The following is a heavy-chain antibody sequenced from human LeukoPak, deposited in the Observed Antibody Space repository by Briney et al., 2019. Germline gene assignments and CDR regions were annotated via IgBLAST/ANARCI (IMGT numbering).Heavy chain of an antibody. CDR1: GYTFTSYY. J-gene: IGHJ4*02. Sequence: ASVKVPCKASGYTFTSYYMHWVRQAPGQGLEWMGIINPSGGTTSYAQKFQGRVTMTRNTSISTAYMELSSLRSEDTAVYYCARGVWSSSYFDYWGQGTLVTVSS. V-gene: IGHV1-46*01. CDR2: INPSGGTT. CDR3: ARGVWSSSYFDY. D-gene: IGHD6-13*01.